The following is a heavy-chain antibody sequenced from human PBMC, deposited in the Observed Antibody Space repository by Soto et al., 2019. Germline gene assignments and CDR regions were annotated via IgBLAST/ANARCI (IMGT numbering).Heavy chain of an antibody. CDR1: GFSLTTSGVG. CDR2: IYWDDDK. V-gene: IGHV2-5*02. Sequence: QITLKESGPTLVKPTQTLTLTCTFSGFSLTTSGVGVGWIRQPPGKALEWLALIYWDDDKRYSPSLKSRLTITKDTSKNHVVLTMTNMDPVDTATYYCALRPGGYFFQHWGQGTLVTVSS. CDR3: ALRPGGYFFQH. J-gene: IGHJ1*01. D-gene: IGHD3-10*01.